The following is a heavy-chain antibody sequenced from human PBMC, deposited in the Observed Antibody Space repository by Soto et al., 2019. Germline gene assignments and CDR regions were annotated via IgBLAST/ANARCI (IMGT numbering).Heavy chain of an antibody. J-gene: IGHJ4*02. CDR3: ARDLLEGYGHARQPDY. Sequence: GGSLRLSCVASGFTFRSYSMSWVRQSPGQGLEWVSSITSSSTYIYYTRSVEGRFTISRDDAKNSLHLQMNSLRAEDTAVYYCARDLLEGYGHARQPDYWGQGTLVTVSS. D-gene: IGHD5-18*01. CDR1: GFTFRSYS. V-gene: IGHV3-21*06. CDR2: ITSSSTYI.